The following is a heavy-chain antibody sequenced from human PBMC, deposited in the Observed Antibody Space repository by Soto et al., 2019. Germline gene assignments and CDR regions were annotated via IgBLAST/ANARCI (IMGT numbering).Heavy chain of an antibody. CDR3: ARRLGPPIMHLLGELTVKYWFDP. CDR2: IYPGDSDT. CDR1: GYSFTSYW. V-gene: IGHV5-51*01. D-gene: IGHD3-10*01. J-gene: IGHJ5*02. Sequence: GESLKISCKGSGYSFTSYWIGWVRQMPGKGLEWMGIIYPGDSDTRYSPSFQGPVTISADKSISTAYLQWSSLKASDTAMYYCARRLGPPIMHLLGELTVKYWFDPWGQGTLVTVSS.